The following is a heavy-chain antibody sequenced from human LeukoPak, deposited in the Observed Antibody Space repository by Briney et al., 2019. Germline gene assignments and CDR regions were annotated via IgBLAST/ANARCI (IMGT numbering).Heavy chain of an antibody. CDR2: FDPEDGET. D-gene: IGHD3-10*01. CDR1: GYTLTELS. J-gene: IGHJ4*02. V-gene: IGHV1-24*01. CDR3: ATSTMVRGALGYFDY. Sequence: GASVKVSCKVSGYTLTELSMHWVRQAPGKGLEWMGGFDPEDGETIYAQKFQGRVTMTEDTSTDTAYMEVSSLRSEDTAVYYCATSTMVRGALGYFDYWGQGTLVTVSS.